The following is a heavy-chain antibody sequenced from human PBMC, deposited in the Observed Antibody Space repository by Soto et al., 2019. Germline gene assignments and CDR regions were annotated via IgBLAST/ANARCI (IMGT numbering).Heavy chain of an antibody. D-gene: IGHD3-10*01. CDR3: ARGDYGQYDAYNWFDP. V-gene: IGHV4-34*02. CDR1: GGSFNNYC. CDR2: VCPGGRT. J-gene: IGHJ5*02. Sequence: QVRLQQWGAGLVRPSETLSLSSAVYGGSFNNYCWSWIRQPPGKGLEWIGEVCPGGRTNYSPTLKREVRIAVEGSTNQFSLRLTSVTVADTAVYYCARGDYGQYDAYNWFDPWGHGNLVIVAS.